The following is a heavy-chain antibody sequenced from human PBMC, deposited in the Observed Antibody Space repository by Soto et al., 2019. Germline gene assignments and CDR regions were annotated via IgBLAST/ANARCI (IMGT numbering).Heavy chain of an antibody. CDR2: ISYDGSNK. D-gene: IGHD6-13*01. J-gene: IGHJ6*03. Sequence: PGGSLRLSCAASGFTFSSYGMHWVRQAPGKGLEWVAVISYDGSNKYYADSVKGRFTISRDNSKNTLYLQMNSLRAEDTAVYYCARGSSIAAPHYYYYYMDVWGKGTTVTVSS. V-gene: IGHV3-30*03. CDR3: ARGSSIAAPHYYYYYMDV. CDR1: GFTFSSYG.